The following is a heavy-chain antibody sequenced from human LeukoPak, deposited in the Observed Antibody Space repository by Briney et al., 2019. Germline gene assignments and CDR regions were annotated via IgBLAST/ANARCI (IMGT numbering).Heavy chain of an antibody. Sequence: GGSLRLSCAASGFTVSNNYMSWVRQAPGKGLEWVSVIYSGGNTYYADSVKGRFTISRDNAKNSLYLQMNSLRAEDTAVYYCARDPPNVNFDYWGQGTLVTVSS. V-gene: IGHV3-53*01. J-gene: IGHJ4*02. D-gene: IGHD2-8*01. CDR2: IYSGGNT. CDR1: GFTVSNNY. CDR3: ARDPPNVNFDY.